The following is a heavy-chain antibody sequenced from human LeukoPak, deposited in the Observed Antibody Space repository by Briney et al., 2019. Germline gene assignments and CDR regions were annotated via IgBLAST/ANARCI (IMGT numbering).Heavy chain of an antibody. Sequence: GGSLRLSCAASGFTFIDYYMSWIRQAPGKGLEWVSYISSSGTTIYYADSVKGRFTISRDNAKNSLYLQIDSLRAEDTAVYYCARDAYCSSTSCPTNSYFYHIDVWGKGTTVTVSS. CDR1: GFTFIDYY. D-gene: IGHD2-2*01. V-gene: IGHV3-11*01. J-gene: IGHJ6*03. CDR3: ARDAYCSSTSCPTNSYFYHIDV. CDR2: ISSSGTTI.